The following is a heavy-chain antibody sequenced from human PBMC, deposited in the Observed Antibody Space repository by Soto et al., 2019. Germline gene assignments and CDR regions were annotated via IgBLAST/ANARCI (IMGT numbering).Heavy chain of an antibody. D-gene: IGHD6-13*01. CDR1: GVSISSYY. CDR2: IYYTGST. V-gene: IGHV4-59*01. CDR3: VRLGGNSWYLEFDP. Sequence: QVQLQESGPGLVKASETLSLTCTVSGVSISSYYWSWIRQPPGKGLEWIGYIYYTGSTNYNPSLKSRVTISLDTSRNQFSLNLSSVTAADTALYYCVRLGGNSWYLEFDPWGQGTLVTVSS. J-gene: IGHJ5*02.